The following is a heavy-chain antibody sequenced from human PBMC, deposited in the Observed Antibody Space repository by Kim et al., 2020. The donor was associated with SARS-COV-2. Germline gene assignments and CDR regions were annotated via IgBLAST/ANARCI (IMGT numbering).Heavy chain of an antibody. CDR1: GFTFNNYA. Sequence: GGSLRLSCAASGFTFNNYAMHWVRQAPGKGLEWVSPISCSGGSTYYADSVKGRFTISRDNSKNTLYLQMNSLRTEDTAVYYCSKGDCTSRWSAFYYYGM. V-gene: IGHV3-23*01. CDR2: ISCSGGST. D-gene: IGHD2-21*01. CDR3: SKGDCTSRWSAFYYYGM. J-gene: IGHJ6*01.